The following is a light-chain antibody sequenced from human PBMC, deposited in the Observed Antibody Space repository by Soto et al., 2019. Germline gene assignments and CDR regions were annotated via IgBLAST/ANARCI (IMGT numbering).Light chain of an antibody. CDR2: GAS. J-gene: IGKJ3*01. CDR1: QSVSSSY. CDR3: QHYSSSPPEFT. Sequence: EIVLTQSPAILSLSPGERATLSCRASQSVSSSYLAWYQQRPGQAPRLLIFGASYRATGIPDRFSDSGSGTDFTLTISRLEPEDFAVYYCQHYSSSPPEFTFGPGTKVDSK. V-gene: IGKV3-20*01.